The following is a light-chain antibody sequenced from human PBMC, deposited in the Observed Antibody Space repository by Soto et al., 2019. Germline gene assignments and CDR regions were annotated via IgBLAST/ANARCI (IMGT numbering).Light chain of an antibody. Sequence: DLPMTQSPSSLSASVGDRVTITCRASQSISSYLNWYQQKPGKAPKLLIYAASSLQSGVPSRFSGSGSGPDFTLTISSLQPEDFATYYCQQSYSTPRTFGQGTKLEIK. V-gene: IGKV1-39*01. J-gene: IGKJ2*02. CDR3: QQSYSTPRT. CDR1: QSISSY. CDR2: AAS.